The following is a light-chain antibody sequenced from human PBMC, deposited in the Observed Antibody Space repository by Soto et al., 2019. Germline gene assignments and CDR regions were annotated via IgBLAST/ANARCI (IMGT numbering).Light chain of an antibody. CDR2: NTN. CDR1: SGSVSTSYY. V-gene: IGLV8-61*01. J-gene: IGLJ2*01. Sequence: QAVVTQEPSFSVSPGGTVTLTCGLSSGSVSTSYYPSWYQQTPGQAPRTLIYNTNTRSSGVPDRFSGSILGNKAALTITGAQADDESDYSCVLYMGRGIVLFGGGTKLTVL. CDR3: VLYMGRGIVL.